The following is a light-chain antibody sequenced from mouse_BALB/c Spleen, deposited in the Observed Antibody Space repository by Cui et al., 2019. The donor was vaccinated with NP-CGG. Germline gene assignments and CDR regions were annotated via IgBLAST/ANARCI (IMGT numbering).Light chain of an antibody. CDR1: TGAVTTSNY. CDR3: ALWYSNHWV. Sequence: HAVETQESALTTSPGETVTLTCRSSTGAVTTSNYANWVQEKPDHLFTGLIGGTNNRAPGVPARFSGSLIGDKAALTITGAQTEDEAIYFCALWYSNHWVFGGGTKLTVL. V-gene: IGLV1*01. CDR2: GTN. J-gene: IGLJ1*01.